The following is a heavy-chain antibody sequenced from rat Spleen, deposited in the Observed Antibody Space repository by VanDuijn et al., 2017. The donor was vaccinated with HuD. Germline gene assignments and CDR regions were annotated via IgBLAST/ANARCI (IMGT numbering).Heavy chain of an antibody. D-gene: IGHD1-12*02. CDR3: ARSDGTHYYLPFAN. Sequence: EVQLVESGGGLVQPGRSLKLSCAASGFTFSDYNMAWVRQAPKKGLEWVATISYDGSSTYYGDSVKGRFTISRDNAKNTQYLQMDSLRSEDTATYYCARSDGTHYYLPFANWGQGVMVTVSS. J-gene: IGHJ2*01. CDR2: ISYDGSST. V-gene: IGHV5-7*01. CDR1: GFTFSDYN.